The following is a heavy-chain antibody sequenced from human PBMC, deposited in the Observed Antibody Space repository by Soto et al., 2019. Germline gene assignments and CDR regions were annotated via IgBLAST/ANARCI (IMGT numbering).Heavy chain of an antibody. CDR3: AKDNGRYSSGWYGDH. V-gene: IGHV3-23*01. CDR2: ISGSGGDT. Sequence: GGSLRLSCVASGFTFSNYAMSWVRQAPGKGLEWVSAISGSGGDTYYADSVKGRFTISRDNSKNTQYLQMNSLRAEDTAVYYCAKDNGRYSSGWYGDHWGQGTLVTVSS. CDR1: GFTFSNYA. J-gene: IGHJ4*02. D-gene: IGHD6-19*01.